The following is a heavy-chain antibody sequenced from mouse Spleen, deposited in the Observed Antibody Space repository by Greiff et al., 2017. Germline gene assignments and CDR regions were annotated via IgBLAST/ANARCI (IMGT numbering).Heavy chain of an antibody. D-gene: IGHD2-4*01. CDR1: GYTFTDHI. CDR2: IYPVSGDT. Sequence: VQLQQSGAELASPGASVTLSCKASGYTFTDHIMNWVKKRPGQGLEWIGRIYPVSGDTNYNQKFMGKATFTVDRSSSTVYMVLSRLTSDDPAVYYCARGNYDIALDYWGQGTSVTVSS. J-gene: IGHJ4*01. CDR3: ARGNYDIALDY. V-gene: IGHV1-11*01.